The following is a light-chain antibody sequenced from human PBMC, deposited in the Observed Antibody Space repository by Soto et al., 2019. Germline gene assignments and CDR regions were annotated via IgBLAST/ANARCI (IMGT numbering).Light chain of an antibody. V-gene: IGKV3-15*01. Sequence: EVVMTQSPATLSVSPGERATLSCRASQSVRNNLAWYQQKPDQAPRLLIYAASARATGVPARFSGGGSGTDFTLTISGLQSGDFAVYYCQHYNSWPLTFGGGTKVEIK. CDR2: AAS. CDR3: QHYNSWPLT. CDR1: QSVRNN. J-gene: IGKJ4*01.